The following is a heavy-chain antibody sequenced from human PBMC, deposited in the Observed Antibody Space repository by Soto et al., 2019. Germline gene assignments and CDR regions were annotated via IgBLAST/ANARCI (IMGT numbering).Heavy chain of an antibody. CDR3: ARDSVYSEGYYYGMDV. CDR2: IYYSGST. V-gene: IGHV4-61*01. D-gene: IGHD6-13*01. CDR1: GGSVSSGSYY. J-gene: IGHJ6*02. Sequence: PSETLSLTCTVSGGSVSSGSYYWSWIRQPPWKGLEWIGYIYYSGSTNYNPSLKSRVTISVDTSKNQFSLKLSSVTAADTAVYYCARDSVYSEGYYYGMDVWGQGXTVTVYS.